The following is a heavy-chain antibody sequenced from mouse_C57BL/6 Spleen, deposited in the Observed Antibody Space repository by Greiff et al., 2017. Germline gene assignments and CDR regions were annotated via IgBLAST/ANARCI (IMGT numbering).Heavy chain of an antibody. Sequence: QVQLKQPGAELVRPGSSVKLSCKASGYTFTSYWMHWVKQRPIQGLEWIGNIDPSDSETHYNQKFKDKATLTVDKSSSTAYMQLSSLTSEDSAVYYCAREGVNYYGSSYPAWFAYWGQGTLVTVSA. V-gene: IGHV1-52*01. J-gene: IGHJ3*01. CDR2: IDPSDSET. D-gene: IGHD1-1*01. CDR1: GYTFTSYW. CDR3: AREGVNYYGSSYPAWFAY.